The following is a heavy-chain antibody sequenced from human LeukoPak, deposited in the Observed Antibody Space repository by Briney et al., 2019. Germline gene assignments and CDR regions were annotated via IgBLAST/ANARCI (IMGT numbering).Heavy chain of an antibody. CDR2: SNTGNGNT. Sequence: EWMGWSNTGNGNTKYSQEFQGRVTITADKSTSTAYMELSSLRSEDTAVYYCARDQGITGTTGYFDLWGRGTLVTVSS. D-gene: IGHD1-20*01. J-gene: IGHJ2*01. V-gene: IGHV1-3*02. CDR3: ARDQGITGTTGYFDL.